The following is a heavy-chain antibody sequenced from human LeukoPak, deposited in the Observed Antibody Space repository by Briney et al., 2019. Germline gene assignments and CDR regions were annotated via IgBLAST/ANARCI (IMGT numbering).Heavy chain of an antibody. CDR3: ARSSLYYGDYIDAFDI. D-gene: IGHD4-17*01. Sequence: GGSLRLSCAASGFSLCDHYMNWIRQAPGKGLEWLSYISSRGTTIYYVDSVKGRLTISRDIAKNSLFLQMDSLRVEDTAIYYCARSSLYYGDYIDAFDIWGQGTMVTVSS. CDR2: ISSRGTTI. CDR1: GFSLCDHY. V-gene: IGHV3-11*01. J-gene: IGHJ3*02.